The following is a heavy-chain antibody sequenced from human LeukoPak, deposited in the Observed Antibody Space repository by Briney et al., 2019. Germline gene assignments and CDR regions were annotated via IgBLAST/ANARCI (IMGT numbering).Heavy chain of an antibody. CDR3: TTYTYYYGSGSYTPFDY. V-gene: IGHV3-15*01. D-gene: IGHD3-10*01. Sequence: GGSLRLSCAASGFTFSNAWMSWVRQAPGKGLEWVGCIKSKTDGGTTDYAAPVKGRFTISRDDSKNTLYLQMNSLKTEDTAVYYCTTYTYYYGSGSYTPFDYWGQGTLVTVSS. CDR1: GFTFSNAW. CDR2: IKSKTDGGTT. J-gene: IGHJ4*02.